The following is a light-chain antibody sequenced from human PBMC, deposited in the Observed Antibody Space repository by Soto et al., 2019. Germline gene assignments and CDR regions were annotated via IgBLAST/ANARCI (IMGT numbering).Light chain of an antibody. CDR1: QYIGNY. Sequence: DIQVTQSPPSLSASVGDRVTITCRASQYIGNYLNWYQHKPGKAPQLLIYSASTLQIGVPSRFSGSVSGTDFTLTITTLQPDDFASYYCQSNYILPWTSGQGTKVETK. CDR3: QSNYILPWT. V-gene: IGKV1-39*01. J-gene: IGKJ1*01. CDR2: SAS.